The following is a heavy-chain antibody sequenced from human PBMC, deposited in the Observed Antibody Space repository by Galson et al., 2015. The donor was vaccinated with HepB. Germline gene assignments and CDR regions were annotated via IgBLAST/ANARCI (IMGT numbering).Heavy chain of an antibody. V-gene: IGHV7-4-1*02. J-gene: IGHJ6*03. CDR1: GYTFTDYV. D-gene: IGHD3-3*01. Sequence: SVKVSCKASGYTFTDYVVNWVRQAPGRGLEWMGWMNTNTGKPTYAPGFAGRFAFSLDTSVTTAYLQISSLETDDTAVYYCARSPLRFLDWLPYYDYYYMDVWGEGTTVTVSS. CDR3: ARSPLRFLDWLPYYDYYYMDV. CDR2: MNTNTGKP.